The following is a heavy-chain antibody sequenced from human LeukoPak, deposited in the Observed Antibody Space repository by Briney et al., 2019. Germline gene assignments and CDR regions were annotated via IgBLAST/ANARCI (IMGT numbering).Heavy chain of an antibody. CDR2: IYSGGST. Sequence: GGSLRLSCAASGFTVSSNYMSWVRQAPGKGLEWVSVIYSGGSTYYADSVKGRFTISRDNSKNTLYLQMNSLRAEDTAVYYCAIAVAGNYFDYWGQGILVTVSS. J-gene: IGHJ4*02. D-gene: IGHD6-19*01. CDR1: GFTVSSNY. CDR3: AIAVAGNYFDY. V-gene: IGHV3-53*01.